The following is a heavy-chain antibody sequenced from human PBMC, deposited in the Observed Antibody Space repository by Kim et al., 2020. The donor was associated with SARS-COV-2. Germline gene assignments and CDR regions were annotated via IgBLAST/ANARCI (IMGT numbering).Heavy chain of an antibody. V-gene: IGHV4-31*03. CDR1: GGSISSGGYY. D-gene: IGHD3-10*01. CDR2: IYYSGST. Sequence: SETLSLTCTVSGGSISSGGYYWSWIRQHPGKGLEWIGYIYYSGSTYYNPSLKSRVTISVDTSKNQFSLKLSSVTAADTAVYYCARAGHYYGSGSTDPHNWFDPWGQGTLVTVSS. J-gene: IGHJ5*02. CDR3: ARAGHYYGSGSTDPHNWFDP.